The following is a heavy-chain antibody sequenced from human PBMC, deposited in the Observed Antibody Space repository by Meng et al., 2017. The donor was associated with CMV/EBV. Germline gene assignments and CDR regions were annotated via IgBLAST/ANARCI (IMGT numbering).Heavy chain of an antibody. Sequence: SGCTFSGSARHWVRQASGKGLEWVGRIRSKANSYATAYAASVKGRFTISRDDSKNTAYLQMNSLKTEDTAVYYCTRRGYSSSSNFDYWGQGTLVTVSS. V-gene: IGHV3-73*01. CDR3: TRRGYSSSSNFDY. J-gene: IGHJ4*02. CDR1: GCTFSGSA. CDR2: IRSKANSYAT. D-gene: IGHD6-6*01.